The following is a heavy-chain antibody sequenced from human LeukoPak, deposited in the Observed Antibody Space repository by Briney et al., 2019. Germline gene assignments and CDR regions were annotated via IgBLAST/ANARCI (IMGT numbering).Heavy chain of an antibody. J-gene: IGHJ4*02. CDR3: VLDSSGYSYFDY. CDR2: ISAYNGNT. D-gene: IGHD3-22*01. Sequence: ASVKVSCKASGYTFTSYGISRVRQAPGQGLEWMGWISAYNGNTNYAQKLQGRVTMTTDTSTSTAYMELRSLRSDDTAVYYCVLDSSGYSYFDYWGQGTLVTVSS. CDR1: GYTFTSYG. V-gene: IGHV1-18*01.